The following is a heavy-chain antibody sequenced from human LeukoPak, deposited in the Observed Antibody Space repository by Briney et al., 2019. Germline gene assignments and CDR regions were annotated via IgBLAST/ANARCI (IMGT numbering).Heavy chain of an antibody. CDR1: GFTFSSYW. Sequence: GGSLRLSCAASGFTFSSYWMHWVRQAPGKGLVWVSRIDSDGSDTIYADSVKGRFTISRDNAKNTLYLQMNSLRDEDTAVFYCARGGRDHAFDIWGPGTMVTVSS. CDR3: ARGGRDHAFDI. J-gene: IGHJ3*02. V-gene: IGHV3-74*01. CDR2: IDSDGSDT. D-gene: IGHD2-21*02.